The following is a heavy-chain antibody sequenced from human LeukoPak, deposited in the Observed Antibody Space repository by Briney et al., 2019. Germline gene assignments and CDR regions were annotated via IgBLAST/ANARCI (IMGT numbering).Heavy chain of an antibody. V-gene: IGHV3-74*01. CDR1: GFTLSSDW. CDR2: MNQDGSDT. Sequence: PGGSLTLSCAVSGFTLSSDWMHWVRQAPGKGLEWVSRMNQDGSDTSYADSVKGRFTISRDNAKNTVYLQMYSLRAEDSAVYYCATVFGYWGQGTLVTVSS. CDR3: ATVFGY. J-gene: IGHJ4*02.